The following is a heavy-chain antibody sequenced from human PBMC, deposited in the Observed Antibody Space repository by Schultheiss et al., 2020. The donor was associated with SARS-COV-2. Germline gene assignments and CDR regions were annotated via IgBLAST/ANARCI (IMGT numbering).Heavy chain of an antibody. CDR2: MWRDGIKT. D-gene: IGHD1-26*01. J-gene: IGHJ4*02. Sequence: GGSLRLSCAASGFSFSTYAMHWVRQAPGKGLEWVAIMWRDGIKTNHADSVKGRFTISRDNSKNTLYLQMNSLRAEDTAVYYCASLGATTTKRDYWGQGTLVTVSS. CDR1: GFSFSTYA. V-gene: IGHV3-30*02. CDR3: ASLGATTTKRDY.